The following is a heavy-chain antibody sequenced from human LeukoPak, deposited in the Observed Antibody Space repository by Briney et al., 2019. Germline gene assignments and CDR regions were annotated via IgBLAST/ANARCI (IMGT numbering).Heavy chain of an antibody. V-gene: IGHV4-31*03. D-gene: IGHD3-9*01. CDR3: ARHRDDILTANHPEIFDY. CDR2: IYYSGST. Sequence: SETLSLTCTVSGGSISSGGYYWSWIRQHPGEGLEWIGYIYYSGSTYYNPSLKSRVTISVDTSKNQFSLKLSSLTAADTAVCYCARHRDDILTANHPEIFDYWGQGNLVTVSS. J-gene: IGHJ4*02. CDR1: GGSISSGGYY.